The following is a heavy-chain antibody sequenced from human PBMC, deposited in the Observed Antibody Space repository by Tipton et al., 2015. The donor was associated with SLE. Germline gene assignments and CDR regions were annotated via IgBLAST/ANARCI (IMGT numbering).Heavy chain of an antibody. CDR2: IYYSGST. D-gene: IGHD1-26*01. CDR3: ASQLRSSGSYYCLYFDL. V-gene: IGHV4-39*01. Sequence: LRLSCTVSGGSISSSSYYWGWIRQPPGKGLEWIGSIYYSGSTYYNPSLKSRVTISVDTSKNQFSLKLSSVTAADTAVYYCASQLRSSGSYYCLYFDLWGRGTLVTVSS. J-gene: IGHJ2*01. CDR1: GGSISSSSYY.